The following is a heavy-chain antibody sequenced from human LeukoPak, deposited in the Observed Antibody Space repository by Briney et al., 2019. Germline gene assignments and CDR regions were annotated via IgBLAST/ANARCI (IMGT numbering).Heavy chain of an antibody. CDR2: IGAYNGNT. J-gene: IGHJ4*02. D-gene: IGHD1-26*01. Sequence: ASVKVSCKASGYTFTSYGISWVRQAPGQGLEWMGWIGAYNGNTNYAQKLQGRVTMTTDTSTSTAYMELRSPRSDDTAVYYCARVSLYSGSSGVDYWGQGTLVTVSS. V-gene: IGHV1-18*01. CDR1: GYTFTSYG. CDR3: ARVSLYSGSSGVDY.